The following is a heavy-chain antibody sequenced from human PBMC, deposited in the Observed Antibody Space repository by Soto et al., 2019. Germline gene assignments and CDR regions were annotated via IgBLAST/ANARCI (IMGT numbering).Heavy chain of an antibody. J-gene: IGHJ4*02. D-gene: IGHD6-6*01. CDR2: VIPIVGTP. V-gene: IGHV1-69*13. CDR3: ARGYSSSSDPFDY. CDR1: GGTFSSYA. Sequence: SVKVSCKASGGTFSSYAISWVRQAPGQGLEWMGGVIPIVGTPNYAQKFQGRVTITADESTSTVYMELSSLISEDTAVYFCARGYSSSSDPFDYWGQGTLVTV.